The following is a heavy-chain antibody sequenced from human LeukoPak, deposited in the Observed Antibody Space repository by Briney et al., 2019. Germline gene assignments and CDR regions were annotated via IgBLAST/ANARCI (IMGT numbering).Heavy chain of an antibody. D-gene: IGHD3-10*01. CDR2: ISYDGSNK. Sequence: GGSLRLSCAASRFTFSSYAMHWVRQAPGEGLEWVAVISYDGSNKYYADSVKGRFTISRDNSKNTLYVKMSSLRAEDTAVYYCARERGPGPGSYFLPTYLDYWGQGTLVTVSS. CDR1: RFTFSSYA. CDR3: ARERGPGPGSYFLPTYLDY. V-gene: IGHV3-30*04. J-gene: IGHJ4*02.